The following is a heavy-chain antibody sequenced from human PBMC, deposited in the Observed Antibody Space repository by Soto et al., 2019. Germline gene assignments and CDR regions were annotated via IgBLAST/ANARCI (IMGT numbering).Heavy chain of an antibody. CDR3: ARLFRGSGSFYHFDY. CDR2: IYYSGST. D-gene: IGHD3-10*01. CDR1: GGSISSYY. V-gene: IGHV4-59*08. J-gene: IGHJ4*02. Sequence: SETLSLTCTVSGGSISSYYWSWIRQPPGKGLEWIGYIYYSGSTNYNPSLKSRVTISVDTSKNQFSLKLSSVTAADTAMYYCARLFRGSGSFYHFDYWGQGTLVTVSS.